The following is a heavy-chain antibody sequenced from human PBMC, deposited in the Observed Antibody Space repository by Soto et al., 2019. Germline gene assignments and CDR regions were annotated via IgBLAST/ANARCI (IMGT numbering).Heavy chain of an antibody. CDR2: INTRGNTT. CDR3: AKGGNLVATPFDS. J-gene: IGHJ4*02. Sequence: GGSLRLSCAASGFTFSSYAMSWVRQAPGTGLLWVSGINTRGNTTYYADSVKGRFTVSRDNSRNTLYLQMNSLRAEDTAVYYCAKGGNLVATPFDSWGQGTLVTVSS. D-gene: IGHD5-12*01. CDR1: GFTFSSYA. V-gene: IGHV3-23*01.